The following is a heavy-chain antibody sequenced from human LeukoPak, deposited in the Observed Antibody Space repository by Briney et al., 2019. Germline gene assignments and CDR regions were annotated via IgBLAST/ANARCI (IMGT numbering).Heavy chain of an antibody. V-gene: IGHV4-30-4*01. CDR2: IYYSGST. CDR3: ARGPYAMEYFQH. Sequence: SETLSLTCTVSGGSISSGDYYWSWIRQPPGKGLEWIGYIYYSGSTYYNPSLKSRVTISVDTSKNQFSLKLSSVTAADTAVYYCARGPYAMEYFQHWGQGTLVTVSS. J-gene: IGHJ1*01. D-gene: IGHD2-8*01. CDR1: GGSISSGDYY.